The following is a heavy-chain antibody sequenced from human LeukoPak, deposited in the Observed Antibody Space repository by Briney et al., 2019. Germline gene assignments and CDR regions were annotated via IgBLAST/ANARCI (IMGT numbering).Heavy chain of an antibody. Sequence: SETLSLTCTVSGGSISSYYWSWIRQPPGKGLEWIGYIYYSGSTNYNPSLKSRVTILVDTSKNQFSLKLSSVTAADTAVYYCARHRLYYGSGSYYNDWGQGTLVTVSS. D-gene: IGHD3-10*01. CDR3: ARHRLYYGSGSYYND. J-gene: IGHJ4*02. CDR2: IYYSGST. V-gene: IGHV4-59*08. CDR1: GGSISSYY.